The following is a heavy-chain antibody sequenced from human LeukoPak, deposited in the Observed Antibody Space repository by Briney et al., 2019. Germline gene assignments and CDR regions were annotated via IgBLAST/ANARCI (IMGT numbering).Heavy chain of an antibody. Sequence: SETLSLTCTVSGGSISSYYWSWIRQPPGKGLEWIGYIYYSGSTNYNPSLKSRVTISVDTSKNQFSLKLSSVTAADTAVYYCARALGGLWFGESNWFDPWGQGTLVTASS. CDR3: ARALGGLWFGESNWFDP. D-gene: IGHD3-10*01. CDR2: IYYSGST. V-gene: IGHV4-59*08. CDR1: GGSISSYY. J-gene: IGHJ5*02.